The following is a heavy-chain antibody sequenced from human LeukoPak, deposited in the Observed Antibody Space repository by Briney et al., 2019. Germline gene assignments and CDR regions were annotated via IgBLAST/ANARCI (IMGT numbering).Heavy chain of an antibody. CDR1: RDSVSSNSAA. CDR2: TYYRTKWYN. J-gene: IGHJ4*02. D-gene: IGHD1-26*01. Sequence: SQTLSLTCAISRDSVSSNSAAWNWIRQSPPRGLEWLGRTYYRTKWYNDYALFVKSRITINPDTSKSQFSLHLTSVTPEDTAIYYCAREGTVGASPFDSWGQGTLVTVSS. CDR3: AREGTVGASPFDS. V-gene: IGHV6-1*01.